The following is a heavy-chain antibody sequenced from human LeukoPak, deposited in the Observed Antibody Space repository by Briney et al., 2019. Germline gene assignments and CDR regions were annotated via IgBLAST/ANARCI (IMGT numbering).Heavy chain of an antibody. Sequence: SETLSLTCTVSGGSISSYYWSWIRQPPGKGLEWIGSIYYSGSTYYNPSLKSRVTISVDTSKNQFSLKLSSVTAADTAVYYCANFGGIDAFDIWGQGTMVTVSS. CDR2: IYYSGST. V-gene: IGHV4-59*12. CDR1: GGSISSYY. J-gene: IGHJ3*02. CDR3: ANFGGIDAFDI. D-gene: IGHD4-23*01.